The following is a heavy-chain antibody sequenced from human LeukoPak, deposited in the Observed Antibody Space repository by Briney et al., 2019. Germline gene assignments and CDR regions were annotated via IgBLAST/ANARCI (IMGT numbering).Heavy chain of an antibody. D-gene: IGHD3-16*02. V-gene: IGHV3-49*03. Sequence: PGGSLRLSCTGSGFVLSDYAITWLRQAPDKGLEWVGFIRRKDYGGTIEYAPSVRGRFTISRDDSNSIAYLQMNSLRTEDTGVYYCSREVVVMTAGGPLWKRGHLYWGQGTLVTVSS. CDR2: IRRKDYGGTI. CDR3: SREVVVMTAGGPLWKRGHLY. CDR1: GFVLSDYA. J-gene: IGHJ4*02.